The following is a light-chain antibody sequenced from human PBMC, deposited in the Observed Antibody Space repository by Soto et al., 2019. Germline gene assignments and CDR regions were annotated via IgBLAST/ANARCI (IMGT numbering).Light chain of an antibody. CDR1: QGVSNNY. Sequence: EIVLTQSRGPLSLSPGDRPRTSCRASQGVSNNYLAWYQQKPGQAPRLLIYDASNRATGIPARFSGSGSGTDFTLTISSLEPEDSAVYYCQQRNMWPITFGQGTRLEIK. CDR2: DAS. V-gene: IGKV3D-11*01. CDR3: QQRNMWPIT. J-gene: IGKJ5*01.